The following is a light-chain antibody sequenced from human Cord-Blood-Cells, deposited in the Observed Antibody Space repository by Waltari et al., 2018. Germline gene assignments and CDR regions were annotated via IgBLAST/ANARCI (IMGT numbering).Light chain of an antibody. V-gene: IGLV2-14*03. CDR2: DVS. J-gene: IGLJ3*02. CDR3: SSYTSSSTLV. Sequence: QSALTQPASVYGSPGQSITISCTGTSSDVGGYNYVSWYQQHPGTAPKLMIYDVSNRPSGVSNRFSGSKSGNTASLTISGLQAEDEADYYCSSYTSSSTLVFGGGTKLTVL. CDR1: SSDVGGYNY.